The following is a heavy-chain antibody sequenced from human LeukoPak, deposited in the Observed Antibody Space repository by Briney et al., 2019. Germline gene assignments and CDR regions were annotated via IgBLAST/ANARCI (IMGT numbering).Heavy chain of an antibody. CDR3: ARDHHGEIDY. CDR1: GGSFSGYY. V-gene: IGHV4-34*01. J-gene: IGHJ4*02. Sequence: SETLSLTCAVYGGSFSGYYWSWIRQPPGKGLEWIGEINHSGSTNYNPSLKSRVTISVDTSKNQFSLKLSSVTAADTAVYYCARDHHGEIDYWGQGTLVTVSS. CDR2: INHSGST. D-gene: IGHD4-17*01.